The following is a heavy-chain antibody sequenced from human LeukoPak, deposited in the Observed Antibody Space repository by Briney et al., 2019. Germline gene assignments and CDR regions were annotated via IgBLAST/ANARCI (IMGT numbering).Heavy chain of an antibody. Sequence: SETLSLTCTVSGGSISSHYWSWIRQPPGKGLEWIGYIYYSGSTNYNPSLKSRVTISVDTSKNQFSLRLNSVTAADTAVYYCASHSGGYAYWGQGTLVTVSS. CDR1: GGSISSHY. D-gene: IGHD5-12*01. CDR3: ASHSGGYAY. J-gene: IGHJ4*02. V-gene: IGHV4-59*11. CDR2: IYYSGST.